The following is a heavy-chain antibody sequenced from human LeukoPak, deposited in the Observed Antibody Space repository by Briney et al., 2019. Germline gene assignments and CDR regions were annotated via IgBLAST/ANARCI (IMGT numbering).Heavy chain of an antibody. D-gene: IGHD5-24*01. CDR1: GFTFSDYS. CDR3: ARDYKYAFDN. CDR2: IGIDSGNT. Sequence: GGSLRLSCAASGFTFSDYSMNWVRQAPGKGLERISYIGIDSGNTNYADSVKGRFTISGDKAKNSLYLQVNSLRVEDTAVYYCARDYKYAFDNWGQGTLVTVSS. J-gene: IGHJ4*02. V-gene: IGHV3-48*01.